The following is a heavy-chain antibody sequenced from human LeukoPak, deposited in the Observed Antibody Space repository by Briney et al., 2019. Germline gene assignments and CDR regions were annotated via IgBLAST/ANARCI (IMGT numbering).Heavy chain of an antibody. CDR2: IYYDGST. J-gene: IGHJ3*01. CDR3: ARRGDAWVILYSFDV. D-gene: IGHD2-15*01. Sequence: SETLSLICTVSGASLARDMYHWGWVRQSPGKGLEWLGTIYYDGSTFYSPSFKSRVTISINASKKQLSLNLASVTAADTAVYYCARRGDAWVILYSFDVWGQGTAVIVSS. CDR1: GASLARDMYH. V-gene: IGHV4-39*01.